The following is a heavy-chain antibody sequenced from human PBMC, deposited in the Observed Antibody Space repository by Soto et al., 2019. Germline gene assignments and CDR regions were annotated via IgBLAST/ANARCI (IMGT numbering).Heavy chain of an antibody. J-gene: IGHJ5*02. CDR1: GGSFNDYY. Sequence: SETLSLTCAVYGGSFNDYYWSWIRQSPVKGLEWIAEINHNGITNYNPSLKSRVTMSVDTSQNQFSLRLISVTAADTAMYFCVRIRYQLPSSVLWLDPWGQGTPVTVSS. V-gene: IGHV4-34*01. CDR2: INHNGIT. CDR3: VRIRYQLPSSVLWLDP. D-gene: IGHD3-16*01.